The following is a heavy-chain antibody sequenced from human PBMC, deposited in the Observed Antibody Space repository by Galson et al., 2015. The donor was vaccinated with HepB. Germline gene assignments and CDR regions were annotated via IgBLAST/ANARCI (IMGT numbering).Heavy chain of an antibody. V-gene: IGHV3-33*01. CDR1: GFTFSSYG. J-gene: IGHJ6*02. D-gene: IGHD3-3*01. CDR3: ARDREVYYDFWSGGGYGMDV. CDR2: IWYDGSNK. Sequence: SLRLSCAASGFTFSSYGMHWVRQAPGKGLEWVAVIWYDGSNKYYADSVKGRFTISRDNSKNTLYLQMNSLRAEDTAVYYCARDREVYYDFWSGGGYGMDVWGQGTTVTVSS.